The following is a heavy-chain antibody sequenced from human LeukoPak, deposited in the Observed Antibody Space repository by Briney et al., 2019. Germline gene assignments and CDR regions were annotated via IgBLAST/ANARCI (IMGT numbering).Heavy chain of an antibody. D-gene: IGHD1-26*01. CDR2: FDPEDGET. CDR3: ATPFSGSYSVGH. CDR1: GYTLTELS. J-gene: IGHJ4*02. Sequence: ASVKVSCKVSGYTLTELSMHWVRQAPGKGLEWMGGFDPEDGETIYAQKFQGRVTMTEDISTDTAYMELSSLRSEDTAVYYCATPFSGSYSVGHWGQGTLVTVSS. V-gene: IGHV1-24*01.